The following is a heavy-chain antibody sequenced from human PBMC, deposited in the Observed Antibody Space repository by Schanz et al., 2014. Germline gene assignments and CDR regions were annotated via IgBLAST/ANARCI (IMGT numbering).Heavy chain of an antibody. CDR2: ISASSSYI. D-gene: IGHD1-26*01. J-gene: IGHJ4*02. CDR1: GFTFSNFT. V-gene: IGHV3-21*04. Sequence: EVQLVESGGGLVKPGGSLRLSCAASGFTFSNFTMTWVRQAPGRGLEWVSSISASSSYIFYPDSLKGRFTISRDNAKKSLYLPMNSLRAEDTAIYYCAKGRNVWSGSDRKYYFDYWGQGTLVTVSS. CDR3: AKGRNVWSGSDRKYYFDY.